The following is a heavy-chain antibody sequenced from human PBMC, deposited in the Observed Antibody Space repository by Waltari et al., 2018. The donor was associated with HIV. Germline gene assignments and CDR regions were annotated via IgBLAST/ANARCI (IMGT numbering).Heavy chain of an antibody. J-gene: IGHJ3*02. D-gene: IGHD1-1*01. CDR2: MYSGGTT. V-gene: IGHV3-66*01. CDR1: GFTVSSHH. CDR3: ARVDRAGTTSGWDVFDI. Sequence: EVQLVESGGGLVRPGGSLRVSCAGSGFTVSSHHLGWVRQTPGKGLEYVSVMYSGGTTHYADSVNGRFTISRDSSKSALYLQMNTLRAEDTALYYCARVDRAGTTSGWDVFDIWGQGTMVTVSS.